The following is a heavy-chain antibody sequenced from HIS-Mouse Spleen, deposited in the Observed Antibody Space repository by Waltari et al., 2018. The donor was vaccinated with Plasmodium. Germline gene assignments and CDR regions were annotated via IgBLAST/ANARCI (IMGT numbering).Heavy chain of an antibody. CDR2: IKQDGSEK. Sequence: EVQLVESGGGLVQHGGSLRLSCAHSGFTFRSYWMSWVRQAPGKGLEWVANIKQDGSEKYYVDSVKGRFTISRDNAKNSLYLQMNSLRAEDTAVYYCASSWYWYFDLWGRGTLVTVSS. CDR1: GFTFRSYW. V-gene: IGHV3-7*01. D-gene: IGHD6-13*01. J-gene: IGHJ2*01. CDR3: ASSWYWYFDL.